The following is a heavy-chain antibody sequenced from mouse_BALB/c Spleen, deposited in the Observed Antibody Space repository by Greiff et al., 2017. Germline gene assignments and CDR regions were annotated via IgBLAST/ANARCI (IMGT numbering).Heavy chain of an antibody. CDR2: IYPGSGST. CDR1: GYTFTSYW. CDR3: TRRPPDYGGDWYFDV. V-gene: IGHV1S22*01. D-gene: IGHD2-4*01. Sequence: LQQPGSELVRPGASVKLSCKASGYTFTSYWMHWVKQRPGQGLEWIGNIYPGSGSTNYDEKFKSKATLTVDTSSSTAYMQLSSLTSEDSAVYYCTRRPPDYGGDWYFDVWGAGTTVTVSS. J-gene: IGHJ1*01.